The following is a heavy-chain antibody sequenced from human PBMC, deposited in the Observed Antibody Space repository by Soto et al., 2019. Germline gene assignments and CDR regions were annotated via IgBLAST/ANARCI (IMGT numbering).Heavy chain of an antibody. D-gene: IGHD3-3*01. Sequence: ASVKVSCKASGYTFTSYDINWVRQATGQGLEWMGWMNPNSGKTGYAQKFQGRVTMTRNTSISTAYMELSSLRSEDTAVYYCARVALPTYYDFWSGYYSFDYWGQGTLVTVSS. V-gene: IGHV1-8*01. CDR1: GYTFTSYD. CDR2: MNPNSGKT. J-gene: IGHJ4*02. CDR3: ARVALPTYYDFWSGYYSFDY.